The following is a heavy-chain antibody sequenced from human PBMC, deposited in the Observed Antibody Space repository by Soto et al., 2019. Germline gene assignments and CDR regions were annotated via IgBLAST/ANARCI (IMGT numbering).Heavy chain of an antibody. Sequence: SETLSLTCIVSGDSVTSGSYYWTWLRQPPGKGLEWIGYISYTGRTKYNPSLQSRVTISVDTSKNDFSLNLSSVTAADTAVYFCAREWGLLPYYVMNVWGHGTAVTVS. CDR2: ISYTGRT. CDR3: AREWGLLPYYVMNV. CDR1: GDSVTSGSYY. D-gene: IGHD3-16*01. J-gene: IGHJ6*02. V-gene: IGHV4-61*03.